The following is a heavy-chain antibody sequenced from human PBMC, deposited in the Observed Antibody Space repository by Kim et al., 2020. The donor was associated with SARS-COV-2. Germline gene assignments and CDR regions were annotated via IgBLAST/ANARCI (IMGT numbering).Heavy chain of an antibody. J-gene: IGHJ5*02. D-gene: IGHD1-26*01. V-gene: IGHV3-11*06. CDR3: ARDLLPAASGLPNWFDP. Sequence: VKGRFTSSRDNAKNSLYLQMNSLRAEDTAVYYCARDLLPAASGLPNWFDPWGQGTLVTVSS.